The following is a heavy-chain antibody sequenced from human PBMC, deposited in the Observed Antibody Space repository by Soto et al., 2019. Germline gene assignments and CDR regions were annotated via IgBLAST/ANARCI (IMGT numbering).Heavy chain of an antibody. CDR1: GFTVSSNY. J-gene: IGHJ3*02. Sequence: GGSLRLSCAASGFTVSSNYMSWVRQAPGKGLEWVSVIYSGGSTYYADSVKGRFTISRDNSKNTRYLQMNSLRAEDTAVYYCARLDANIWGSYAFDIWGQGTMVTVSS. D-gene: IGHD3-16*01. CDR2: IYSGGST. V-gene: IGHV3-66*04. CDR3: ARLDANIWGSYAFDI.